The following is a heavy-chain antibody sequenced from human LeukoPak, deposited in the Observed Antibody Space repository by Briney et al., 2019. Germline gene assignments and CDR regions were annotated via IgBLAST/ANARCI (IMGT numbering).Heavy chain of an antibody. V-gene: IGHV3-49*04. D-gene: IGHD6-13*01. Sequence: GGSLRLSCTASGFTFGDYAMSWVRQAPGKGLEWVGFIRSKAYGGTTEYAASVKGRFTISRDDSKSIAYLQMNSLKTEDTAVYYCTRGVYYSSSWYRKGGYYYMDVWGKGTTVTVSS. CDR1: GFTFGDYA. CDR2: IRSKAYGGTT. J-gene: IGHJ6*03. CDR3: TRGVYYSSSWYRKGGYYYMDV.